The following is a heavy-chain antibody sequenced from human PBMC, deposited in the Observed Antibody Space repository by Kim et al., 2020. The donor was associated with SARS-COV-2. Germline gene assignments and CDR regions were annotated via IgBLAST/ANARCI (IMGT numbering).Heavy chain of an antibody. CDR2: IYYSGST. V-gene: IGHV4-39*07. Sequence: SQTLSLTCTVSGDSIISSNYYWGWIRQPPGNGLEWIGTIYYSGSTYYNPSLKSRVTMSVDTSKNQFSLKLSSVTAEDTAVYFCARDYNFNTNFDLWGQGT. D-gene: IGHD3-3*01. CDR1: GDSIISSNYY. J-gene: IGHJ4*02. CDR3: ARDYNFNTNFDL.